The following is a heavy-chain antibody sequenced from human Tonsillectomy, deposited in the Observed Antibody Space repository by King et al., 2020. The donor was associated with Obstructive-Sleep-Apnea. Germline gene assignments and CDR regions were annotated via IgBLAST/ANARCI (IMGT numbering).Heavy chain of an antibody. J-gene: IGHJ3*02. D-gene: IGHD6-13*01. CDR1: GFTFTSSA. CDR2: IVVGSGNT. CDR3: AAPWGAAAGSIDAFDI. V-gene: IGHV1-58*02. Sequence: KLVESGPEVKKPGTSVKVSCKASGFTFTSSAMQWVRQARGQRLEWIGWIVVGSGNTNYAQKFQERVTITRDMSTSTAYMELSSLRSEDTAVYYCAAPWGAAAGSIDAFDIWGQGTMVTVSS.